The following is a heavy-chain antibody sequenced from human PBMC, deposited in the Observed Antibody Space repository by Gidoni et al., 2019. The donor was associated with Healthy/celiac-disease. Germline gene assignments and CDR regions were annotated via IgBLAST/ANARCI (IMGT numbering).Heavy chain of an antibody. CDR2: INHSGSN. V-gene: IGHV4-34*01. Sequence: QVQLQQWGAGLLKPSETLSLTCAFYGGSFSGYYWSWIRQPPGKGLEWIGEINHSGSNNYNPSLKSRVTISVDTSKNQFSLKLSSVNAADTAVYYCARAGYWGQGTLVTVSS. CDR3: ARAGY. CDR1: GGSFSGYY. J-gene: IGHJ4*02.